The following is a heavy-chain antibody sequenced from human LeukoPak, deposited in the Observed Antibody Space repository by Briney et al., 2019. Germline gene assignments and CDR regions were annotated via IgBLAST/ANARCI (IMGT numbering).Heavy chain of an antibody. J-gene: IGHJ4*02. D-gene: IGHD1-1*01. CDR2: TSAHNEDT. CDR3: ARDWDSRNDYFDP. V-gene: IGHV1-18*01. Sequence: ASEKVSCKASGYTFTSYGISWVRQARGQGLEEMGWTSAHNEDTNYAETLQGRLTMTTDISTSTAYMELTSLRSDDTAVYYCARDWDSRNDYFDPWGQGTLVIVTS. CDR1: GYTFTSYG.